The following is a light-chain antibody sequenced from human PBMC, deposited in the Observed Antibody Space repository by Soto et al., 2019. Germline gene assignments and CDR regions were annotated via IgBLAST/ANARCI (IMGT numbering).Light chain of an antibody. V-gene: IGKV3-11*01. CDR3: QQRSNWPLT. CDR1: QSVSSY. Sequence: EIVLTQSPATLSLSPGERATLSCRASQSVSSYLAWYQQKPGQAPRLLIYEASKRATGIPARFSGSGSGTDFILTISSLEPEDFAVYYCQQRSNWPLTFGGGTKVEIK. J-gene: IGKJ4*01. CDR2: EAS.